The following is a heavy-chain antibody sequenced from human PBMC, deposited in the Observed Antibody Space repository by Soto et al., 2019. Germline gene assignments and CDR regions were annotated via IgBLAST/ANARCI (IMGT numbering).Heavy chain of an antibody. J-gene: IGHJ5*02. V-gene: IGHV3-30-3*01. D-gene: IGHD3-3*01. CDR3: ARERLGPPYDFWSGYYNLTNWFDP. CDR1: GVTFSSYA. CDR2: ISYDGSNK. Sequence: GGSLRLSCAASGVTFSSYAMHWVRQAPGKGLEWVAVISYDGSNKYYADSVKGRFTISRDNSKNTLYLQMNSLRAEDTAVYYCARERLGPPYDFWSGYYNLTNWFDPWGQGTLVTVSS.